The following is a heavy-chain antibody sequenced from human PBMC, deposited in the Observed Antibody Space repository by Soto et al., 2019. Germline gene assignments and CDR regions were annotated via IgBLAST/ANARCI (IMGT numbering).Heavy chain of an antibody. CDR3: AKDANGVVVGAMNDY. D-gene: IGHD2-15*01. J-gene: IGHJ4*02. CDR1: GYTFTSYG. V-gene: IGHV1-18*01. CDR2: ISAYNGNT. Sequence: ASVKVSCKASGYTFTSYGISWVRQAPGQGLEWMGWISAYNGNTNYAQKLQGRVTMTTDTSTSTAYMELRSLRSDDTAVYYCAKDANGVVVGAMNDYWGQGTLVTVSS.